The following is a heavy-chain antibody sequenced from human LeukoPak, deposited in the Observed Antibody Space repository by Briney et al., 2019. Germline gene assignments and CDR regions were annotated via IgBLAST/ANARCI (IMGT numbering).Heavy chain of an antibody. CDR2: INHSGST. J-gene: IGHJ4*02. Sequence: PSETLSLTCAVYGGSFSDYYWSWIRQPPGKGLEWIGEINHSGSTNYNPSLKSRVTISVDTSKNQFSLKLSSVTAADTAVYYCARGRGTSTFDYWGQGTLVTVSS. D-gene: IGHD2-2*01. CDR3: ARGRGTSTFDY. V-gene: IGHV4-34*01. CDR1: GGSFSDYY.